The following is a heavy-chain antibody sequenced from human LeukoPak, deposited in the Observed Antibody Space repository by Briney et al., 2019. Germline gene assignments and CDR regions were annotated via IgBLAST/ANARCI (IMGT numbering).Heavy chain of an antibody. Sequence: SETLSLTCAVYGGSFGGYYWSWIRQPPGKGLEWIGEINHSGSTNYNPSLKSRVTISVDTSKNQFSLKLSSVTAADTAVYYCARRSYDILTGYYKSKDGDCWGQGTLVTVSS. D-gene: IGHD3-9*01. CDR2: INHSGST. J-gene: IGHJ4*02. V-gene: IGHV4-34*01. CDR3: ARRSYDILTGYYKSKDGDC. CDR1: GGSFGGYY.